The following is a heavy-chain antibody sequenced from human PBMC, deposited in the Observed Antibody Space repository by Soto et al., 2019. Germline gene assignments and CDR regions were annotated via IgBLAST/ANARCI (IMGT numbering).Heavy chain of an antibody. CDR1: GHTFHNYA. J-gene: IGHJ4*02. CDR3: AIVSRGIVVVPAALT. CDR2: ISESGGST. Sequence: EVQLLESGGGLEQPGGSLRLSCVGSGHTFHNYAMTWVRQAPGKGLEWVSGISESGGSTYYADSVRGRFTISRDDSKNQRYLKTSSLRTVETPVYYRAIVSRGIVVVPAALTWGQGALVTVSS. D-gene: IGHD2-2*01. V-gene: IGHV3-23*01.